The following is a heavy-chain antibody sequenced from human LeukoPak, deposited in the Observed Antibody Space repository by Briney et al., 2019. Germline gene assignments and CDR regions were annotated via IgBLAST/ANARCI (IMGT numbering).Heavy chain of an antibody. V-gene: IGHV5-10-1*01. J-gene: IGHJ6*02. Sequence: GESLRISCKGSGYSFTSYWISWVRQMPGKGLEWMGSIDPSDSYTNYSPSFQGHVTISADKSISTAYLQWSSLKASDTATYYCARPMAGSGGYYYYDTDVWGQGTTVTVSS. CDR3: ARPMAGSGGYYYYDTDV. CDR2: IDPSDSYT. D-gene: IGHD2-8*01. CDR1: GYSFTSYW.